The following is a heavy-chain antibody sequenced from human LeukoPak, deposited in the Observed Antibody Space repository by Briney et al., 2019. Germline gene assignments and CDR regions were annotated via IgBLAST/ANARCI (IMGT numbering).Heavy chain of an antibody. V-gene: IGHV3-23*01. Sequence: PGGSLRLSCAASGFTFSSYAMSWVRQAPGKGLEWVSGISGSGGTTYYADSVKGRFTISRDNSKKTLYLQMNSLRAEDTAVYYCAKDDRQGYYYGSGSYPDYWGQGTLVTVSS. CDR1: GFTFSSYA. CDR3: AKDDRQGYYYGSGSYPDY. CDR2: ISGSGGTT. D-gene: IGHD3-10*01. J-gene: IGHJ4*02.